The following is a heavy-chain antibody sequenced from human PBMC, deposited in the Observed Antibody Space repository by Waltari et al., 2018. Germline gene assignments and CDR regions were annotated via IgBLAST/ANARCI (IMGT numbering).Heavy chain of an antibody. D-gene: IGHD6-19*01. Sequence: DVQLVESGGGLVQPGGSLTLSCVVSGFTFSSYEMNWVRQAPGKGLEWVSFIIVTGNTLNDADAVKGRFTVSRDNAKNSLFLHMNDLRAEDTAVYYCARDSYTTGWGDQWGQGTLVSV. CDR2: IIVTGNTL. CDR1: GFTFSSYE. V-gene: IGHV3-48*03. J-gene: IGHJ4*02. CDR3: ARDSYTTGWGDQ.